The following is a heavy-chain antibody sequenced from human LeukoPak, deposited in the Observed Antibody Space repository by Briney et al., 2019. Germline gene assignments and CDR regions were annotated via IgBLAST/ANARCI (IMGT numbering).Heavy chain of an antibody. Sequence: SETLSLTCTVSGGSISSYYWSWIRQPPGKGLEWIGYIYYSGSTNYNPSLKSRVTISVDTSKNQFSLKLSSVTAADTAVYYCARAFPDWSGYYSLDYWGQGTLVTVSS. J-gene: IGHJ4*02. CDR2: IYYSGST. CDR1: GGSISSYY. CDR3: ARAFPDWSGYYSLDY. D-gene: IGHD3-3*01. V-gene: IGHV4-59*01.